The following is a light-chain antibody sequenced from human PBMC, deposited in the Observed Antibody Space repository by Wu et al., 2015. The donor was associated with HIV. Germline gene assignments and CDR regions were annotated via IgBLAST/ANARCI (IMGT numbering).Light chain of an antibody. V-gene: IGKV3-20*01. CDR1: QTVTDSK. J-gene: IGKJ2*01. Sequence: EIVLTQSPDTLSLSPGERATLSCRASQTVTDSKLAWYQQKPGQAPRLLIYETSSRATGIPYRFSGSGSGTDFTLTISRLEPEDSAVYYCQQYGSSSYTFGQGTKLEIK. CDR2: ETS. CDR3: QQYGSSSYT.